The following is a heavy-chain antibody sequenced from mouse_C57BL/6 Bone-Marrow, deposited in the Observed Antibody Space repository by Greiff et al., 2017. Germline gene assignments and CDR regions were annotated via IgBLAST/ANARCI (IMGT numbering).Heavy chain of an antibody. Sequence: VQLKESGPELVKPGASVKISCKASGYSFTGYYMHWVKQSHGNILDWIGYIYPYNGVSSYNQKFKGKDTLAVDKSSSTAYMELRSLTSEDAAVYDYARSRGNYVKFAYWGQGTLVTVSA. V-gene: IGHV1-31*01. CDR1: GYSFTGYY. J-gene: IGHJ3*01. CDR3: ARSRGNYVKFAY. CDR2: IYPYNGVS. D-gene: IGHD2-1*01.